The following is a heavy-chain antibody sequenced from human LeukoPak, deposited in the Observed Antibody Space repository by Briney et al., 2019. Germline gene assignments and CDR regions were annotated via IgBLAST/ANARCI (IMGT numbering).Heavy chain of an antibody. CDR1: GGSISDNY. J-gene: IGHJ4*02. D-gene: IGHD2-15*01. V-gene: IGHV4-59*08. CDR3: ARHPFATPFDY. Sequence: SETLSLTCTVSGGSISDNYWSWIRQPPGKGLEWIGYAYYGGHTNYNSSLKSRVTMSLDTSKSQFSLRLSSVTAADTAVYFCARHPFATPFDYWGPGTLVTVSS. CDR2: AYYGGHT.